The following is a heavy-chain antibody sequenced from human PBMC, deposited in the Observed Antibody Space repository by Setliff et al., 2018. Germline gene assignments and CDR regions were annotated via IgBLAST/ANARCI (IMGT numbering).Heavy chain of an antibody. V-gene: IGHV3-21*01. CDR2: ISATNTYI. J-gene: IGHJ4*02. Sequence: GGSLRLSCAVSGVTFSNYNMNWVRQAPGKGLEWVSSISATNTYITYADSVKGRFTISRDNAKNSLYLQMNSLRDEDTAVYYCARWRSSSPDDFWGQGTLVTVSS. D-gene: IGHD6-6*01. CDR1: GVTFSNYN. CDR3: ARWRSSSPDDF.